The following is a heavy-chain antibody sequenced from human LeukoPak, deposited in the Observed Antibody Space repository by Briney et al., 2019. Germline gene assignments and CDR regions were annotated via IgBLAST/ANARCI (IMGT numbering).Heavy chain of an antibody. Sequence: GASVKLSCKASGYTFTRYYMHWVRQAPGQGLEWMGIINPSGGSTSYAQKFQGRVTMTRDTSTSTVYMELSSLRSEDTAVYYCASLYYDYVWGSYRYEDAFDIWGQGTMVTVSS. CDR1: GYTFTRYY. CDR2: INPSGGST. V-gene: IGHV1-46*01. D-gene: IGHD3-16*02. J-gene: IGHJ3*02. CDR3: ASLYYDYVWGSYRYEDAFDI.